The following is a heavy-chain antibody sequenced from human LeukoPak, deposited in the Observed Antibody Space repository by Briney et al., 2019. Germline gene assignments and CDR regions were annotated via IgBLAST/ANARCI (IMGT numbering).Heavy chain of an antibody. CDR1: GYSFTGYR. D-gene: IGHD2-15*01. CDR3: ARLFGGGPKTTPFDY. J-gene: IGHJ4*02. Sequence: GESLKISCKGSGYSFTGYRIGWVRQMPGKGLEWMGIIYPGDSDTRYSPSFQGQVTISADKSISTAYLQWSSLKASDTAIYYCARLFGGGPKTTPFDYWGQGTLVTVSS. CDR2: IYPGDSDT. V-gene: IGHV5-51*01.